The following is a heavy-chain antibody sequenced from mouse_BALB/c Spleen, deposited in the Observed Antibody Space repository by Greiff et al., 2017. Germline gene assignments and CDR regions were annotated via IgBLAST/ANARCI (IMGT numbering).Heavy chain of an antibody. D-gene: IGHD2-1*01. Sequence: EVHLVESGGGLVKPGGSLKLSCAASGFTFSSYAMSWVRQTPEKRLEWVASISSGGSTYYPDSVKGRFTISRDNARNILYLQMSSLRSEDTAMYYCARRGGNYLYYFDYWGQGTTLTVSS. J-gene: IGHJ2*01. CDR3: ARRGGNYLYYFDY. CDR2: ISSGGST. CDR1: GFTFSSYA. V-gene: IGHV5-6-5*01.